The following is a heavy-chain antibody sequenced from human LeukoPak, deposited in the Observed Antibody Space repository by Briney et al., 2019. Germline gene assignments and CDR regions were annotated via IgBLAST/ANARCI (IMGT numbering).Heavy chain of an antibody. J-gene: IGHJ1*01. V-gene: IGHV3-23*01. CDR1: GFTFSSYA. CDR3: AKKVVVGATSPYSDFQD. D-gene: IGHD1-26*01. CDR2: ISGSGVTT. Sequence: GGSLRLSCVASGFTFSSYAMSWVRQAPGKGLGWVSVISGSGVTTHYAGSVKGRFSISRDNSKNTLYLQMNSLRAEDTALYYCAKKVVVGATSPYSDFQDWGQGTLVTVSS.